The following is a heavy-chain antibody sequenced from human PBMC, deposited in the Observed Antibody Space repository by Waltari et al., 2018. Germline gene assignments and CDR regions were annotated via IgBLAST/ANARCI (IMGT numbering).Heavy chain of an antibody. D-gene: IGHD6-13*01. V-gene: IGHV5-51*01. J-gene: IGHJ4*02. CDR3: ARCWAAAGSSAFDS. Sequence: EVQLVQSGAEIRKSGESLKISCKASGYTFTSYWIAWVRQMPGKGLEWMGAIYPGDSDTRYSPSFQGQVSFAADKSSTTAYLQWSSLKASDTAMYYCARCWAAAGSSAFDSWGQGTLITVSS. CDR2: IYPGDSDT. CDR1: GYTFTSYW.